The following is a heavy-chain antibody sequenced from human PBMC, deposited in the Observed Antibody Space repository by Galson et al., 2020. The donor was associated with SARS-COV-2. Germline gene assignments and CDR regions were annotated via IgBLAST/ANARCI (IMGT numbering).Heavy chain of an antibody. CDR3: AKTSEKARLGFGDVYFDY. CDR1: GYRFTNYW. CDR2: IYPGDSDT. Sequence: GESLKISCQASGYRFTNYWIGWVRQMPGKGLEWMGIIYPGDSDTRYNPSFQGQVTISTDKSISTAYLQWSSLKASDSAIYYCAKTSEKARLGFGDVYFDYWGQGTPVTVSS. V-gene: IGHV5-51*01. D-gene: IGHD3-10*01. J-gene: IGHJ4*02.